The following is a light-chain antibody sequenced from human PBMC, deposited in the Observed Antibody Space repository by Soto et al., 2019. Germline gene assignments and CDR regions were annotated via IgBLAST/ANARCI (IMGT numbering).Light chain of an antibody. Sequence: EIVLTQSPGTLSLSPGEGATLSCRASQSVSSRWLVWYQQKPGQAPRLLIYGASSRATGIADRFSGRGSGTDFTLTISRLAPEDVAVYYCQQYGSSPNTFGEGTKVEMK. V-gene: IGKV3-20*01. CDR2: GAS. CDR3: QQYGSSPNT. CDR1: QSVSSRW. J-gene: IGKJ2*01.